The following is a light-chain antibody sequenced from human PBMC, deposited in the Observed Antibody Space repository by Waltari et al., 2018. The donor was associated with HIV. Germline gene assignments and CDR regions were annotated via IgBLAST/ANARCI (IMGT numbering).Light chain of an antibody. Sequence: EIVLTQSPGTLSLSPGERATLSCRASQSVSSSYLAWYQQKPGQAPRLLIYAASSRATGIPDRFSGSGSGTDFTLTISRLEPEDFAVYYCQQYGSSLLFIFGPGTKVDIK. V-gene: IGKV3-20*01. CDR3: QQYGSSLLFI. CDR1: QSVSSSY. CDR2: AAS. J-gene: IGKJ3*01.